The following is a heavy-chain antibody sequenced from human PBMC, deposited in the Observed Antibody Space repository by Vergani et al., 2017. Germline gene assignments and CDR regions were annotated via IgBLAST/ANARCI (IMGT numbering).Heavy chain of an antibody. CDR1: GYTFSNYY. J-gene: IGHJ4*02. CDR2: INPSGGHT. V-gene: IGHV1-46*03. D-gene: IGHD3-9*01. Sequence: QVQVVQSGAEVKKSGASVKVFCKISGYTFSNYYMHWVRQAPGQGLEWMGIINPSGGHTNYAQKFQSRVTMTRDTSTSTVYMELSSLRSEDTAIYYCARGDYGILTGYRYWGQGTLVTVSA. CDR3: ARGDYGILTGYRY.